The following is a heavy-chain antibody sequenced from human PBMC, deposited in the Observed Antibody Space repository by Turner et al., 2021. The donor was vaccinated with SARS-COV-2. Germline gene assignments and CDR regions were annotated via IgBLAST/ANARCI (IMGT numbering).Heavy chain of an antibody. CDR2: IYYSGNT. V-gene: IGHV4-39*01. CDR3: ARLPERYFFDY. Sequence: LQLQVSGPGLVKPSVTLCLTRTVTGGSITKNYDYWGWIRQPPGKGLEWIGSIYYSGNTYYNPSLKSRVTISVDTSKSQFSLKLSSVTAADTAVYYCARLPERYFFDYWGQGALVTVSS. J-gene: IGHJ4*02. CDR1: GGSITKNYDY.